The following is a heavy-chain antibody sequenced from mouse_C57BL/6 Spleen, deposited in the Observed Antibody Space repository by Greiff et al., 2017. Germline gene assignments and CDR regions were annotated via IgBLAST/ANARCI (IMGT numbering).Heavy chain of an antibody. D-gene: IGHD2-3*01. J-gene: IGHJ1*03. CDR1: GYTFTSYW. CDR3: ARDGYPSYWYFDV. Sequence: QVQLLQPGTELVKPGASVNLSCKASGYTFTSYWMPWVKQRPGKGLEWIGNINASNGGTNYTEKLKGKVTLSIDKSDSTSYMQISRLTSEDSAVYYCARDGYPSYWYFDVWGTGTTVTVSS. V-gene: IGHV1-53*01. CDR2: INASNGGT.